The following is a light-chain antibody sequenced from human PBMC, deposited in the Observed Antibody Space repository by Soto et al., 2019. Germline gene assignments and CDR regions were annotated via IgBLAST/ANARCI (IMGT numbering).Light chain of an antibody. Sequence: QSVLTQPASVSGSPGQSMTISCTGTSSDVGGYNYVSWYPQHPGKAPKLMVYEVSNRPSGVSNRFYGSKSGNTASLTISGLQAEDEADYYCSSYTSSSTLVVFGGGTKLTVL. J-gene: IGLJ2*01. V-gene: IGLV2-14*01. CDR3: SSYTSSSTLVV. CDR1: SSDVGGYNY. CDR2: EVS.